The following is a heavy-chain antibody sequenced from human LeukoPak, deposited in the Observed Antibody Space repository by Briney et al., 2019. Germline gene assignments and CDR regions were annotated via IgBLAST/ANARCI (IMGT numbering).Heavy chain of an antibody. D-gene: IGHD6-13*01. CDR2: IYYSGST. CDR3: ASRDIAAAGTGEYFQH. V-gene: IGHV4-39*01. CDR1: GGSISSSSYY. Sequence: SETLSLTCTVSGGSISSSSYYWGGIRQPPGKGLEWIGSIYYSGSTYYNPSLKSRVTISVDASKNQFSLKLSSVTAADTAVYYCASRDIAAAGTGEYFQHWGQGTLVTVSS. J-gene: IGHJ1*01.